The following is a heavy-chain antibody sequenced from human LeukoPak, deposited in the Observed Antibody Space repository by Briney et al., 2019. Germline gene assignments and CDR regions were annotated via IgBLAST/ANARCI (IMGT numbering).Heavy chain of an antibody. CDR2: IIPIFGTA. J-gene: IGHJ4*02. Sequence: SVKVSCKASGGTFSSYAISWVRQAPGQGLEWMGGIIPIFGTANYAQKFQGRVTITADESTSTAYMGLSSLRSEDTAVYYCARSRLAAVGYCSGGSCYGHFDYWGQGTLVTVSS. V-gene: IGHV1-69*13. CDR1: GGTFSSYA. D-gene: IGHD2-15*01. CDR3: ARSRLAAVGYCSGGSCYGHFDY.